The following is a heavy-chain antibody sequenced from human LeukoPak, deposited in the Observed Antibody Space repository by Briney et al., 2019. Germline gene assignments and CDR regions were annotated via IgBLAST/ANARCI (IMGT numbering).Heavy chain of an antibody. J-gene: IGHJ6*02. V-gene: IGHV3-23*01. CDR1: GFIFSTYA. CDR2: ISDDGGAS. Sequence: GGSLRLSCAASGFIFSTYAMTWVRQAPGKGLEWVSSISDDGGASYYAASVKGRFTISRDNSRKTLYLQMNSLRVEDTAVYYCVKDSPGVSGLDVWGQGTMATVSS. CDR3: VKDSPGVSGLDV.